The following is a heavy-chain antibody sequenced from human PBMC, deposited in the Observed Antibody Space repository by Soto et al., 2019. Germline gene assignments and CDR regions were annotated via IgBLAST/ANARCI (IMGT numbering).Heavy chain of an antibody. V-gene: IGHV3-23*01. CDR1: GFTFSSYA. CDR3: AKDIVRGYSYGPAFDY. Sequence: GSLRLSCAASGFTFSSYAMSWVRQAPGKGLEWVSAISGSGGSTYYADSVKGRFTISRDNSKNTLYLQMNSLRAEDTAVYYCAKDIVRGYSYGPAFDYWGQGTLVTVSS. D-gene: IGHD5-18*01. J-gene: IGHJ4*02. CDR2: ISGSGGST.